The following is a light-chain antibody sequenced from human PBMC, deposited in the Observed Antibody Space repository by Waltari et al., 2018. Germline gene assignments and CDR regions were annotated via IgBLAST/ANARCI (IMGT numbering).Light chain of an antibody. J-gene: IGLJ2*01. CDR2: EVS. Sequence: QSALTQPPSASGSPGQSVTISCTGTSSDVGGYNYVSWYQQHPGKAPKLMISEVSNLPSGVPDRFSGSKSGNTASLTVSGLQGEDEADYYCSSYAGNNAVVFGGGTKLTVL. CDR1: SSDVGGYNY. V-gene: IGLV2-8*01. CDR3: SSYAGNNAVV.